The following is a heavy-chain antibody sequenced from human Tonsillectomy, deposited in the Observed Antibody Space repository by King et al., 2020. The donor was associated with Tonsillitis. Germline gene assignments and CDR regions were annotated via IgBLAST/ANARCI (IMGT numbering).Heavy chain of an antibody. Sequence: EQLVQSGAEVKKPGASVRVSCKVSGFTLTELSMYWVRRAPGKGLEWMGGFDPEDGETVYAQKFQGRVTMTEDTCTDTAYMELSSLRSEDTAVYYCATGGFKYYYDSSGYYRDYWGQGTLVTVSS. CDR1: GFTLTELS. CDR3: ATGGFKYYYDSSGYYRDY. J-gene: IGHJ4*02. V-gene: IGHV1-24*01. D-gene: IGHD3-22*01. CDR2: FDPEDGET.